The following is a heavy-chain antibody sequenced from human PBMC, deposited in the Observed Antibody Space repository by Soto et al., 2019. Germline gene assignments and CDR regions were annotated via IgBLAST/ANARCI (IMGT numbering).Heavy chain of an antibody. CDR1: GFTVSSNY. J-gene: IGHJ3*02. CDR2: IYSGGST. Sequence: LRLSCAASGFTVSSNYMSWVRQASGKGLEWVSVIYSGGSTYYADSVKGRFTISRDNSKNTLYLQMNSLRAEDTAVYYCARVEALARLEAIDSWCPALMVTVS. V-gene: IGHV3-66*01. CDR3: ARVEALARLEAIDS. D-gene: IGHD6-19*01.